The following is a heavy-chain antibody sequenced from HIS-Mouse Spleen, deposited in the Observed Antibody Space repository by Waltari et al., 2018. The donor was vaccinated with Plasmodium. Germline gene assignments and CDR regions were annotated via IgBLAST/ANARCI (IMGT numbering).Heavy chain of an antibody. V-gene: IGHV3-7*01. Sequence: VQLVESGGGLVQPGGSLRLSCAASGFTFSSYWMSWVRQAPGKGLEWVANIKQDGSEKYYVDSVKGRFTISRDNAKNSLYLQMNSLRAEDTAVYYCARLRRANWGMADAFDIWGQGTMVTVSS. CDR1: GFTFSSYW. D-gene: IGHD7-27*01. J-gene: IGHJ3*02. CDR3: ARLRRANWGMADAFDI. CDR2: IKQDGSEK.